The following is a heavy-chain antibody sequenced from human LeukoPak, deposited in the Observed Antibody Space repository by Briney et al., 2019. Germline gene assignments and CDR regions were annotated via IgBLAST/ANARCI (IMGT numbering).Heavy chain of an antibody. CDR2: ISSSSSYI. CDR3: ARWDYGDQFFDY. V-gene: IGHV3-21*01. CDR1: GFTSSSYS. J-gene: IGHJ4*02. Sequence: GGSLRLSCAASGFTSSSYSMNWVRQAPGKGLEWVSSISSSSSYIYYADSVKGRFTISRDNAKNSLYLQMNSLRAEDTAVYYCARWDYGDQFFDYWGQGTLVTVSS. D-gene: IGHD4-17*01.